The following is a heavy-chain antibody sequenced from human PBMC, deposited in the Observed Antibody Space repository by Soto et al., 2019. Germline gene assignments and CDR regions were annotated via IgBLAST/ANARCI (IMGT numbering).Heavy chain of an antibody. D-gene: IGHD3-10*01. CDR3: SRAGAYGSFYFFDY. Sequence: QVHLVQSGAEVKTPGASVKVSCKASGYSFSNFGFTWVRQAPGQGLEWMGWISAYKGNTDLAQKFQGRVTMTTDTSKSTAYMELWYLTSDDTAVYYCSRAGAYGSFYFFDYWGQGTLVTVSS. V-gene: IGHV1-18*01. CDR1: GYSFSNFG. J-gene: IGHJ4*02. CDR2: ISAYKGNT.